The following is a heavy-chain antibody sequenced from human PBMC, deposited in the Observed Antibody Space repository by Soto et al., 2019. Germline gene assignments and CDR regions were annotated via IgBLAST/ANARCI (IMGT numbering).Heavy chain of an antibody. CDR3: AKAIGYCIGGSCYRDMGAHYYYGRDV. J-gene: IGHJ6*02. Sequence: GGSLRLSCAASGFTFSSYAMSWVRQAPGKGLEWVSAISGSGGSTYYADSVKGRFTISRDNSKNTLYLQMNSLRAEDTAVYYWAKAIGYCIGGSCYRDMGAHYYYGRDVWGQGTTVTVSS. CDR2: ISGSGGST. D-gene: IGHD2-15*01. V-gene: IGHV3-23*01. CDR1: GFTFSSYA.